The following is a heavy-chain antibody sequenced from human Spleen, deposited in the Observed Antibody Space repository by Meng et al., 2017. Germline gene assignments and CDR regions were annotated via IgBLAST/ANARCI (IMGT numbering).Heavy chain of an antibody. V-gene: IGHV1-2*05. CDR3: AKALGWGSSPDY. Sequence: QVQLVQSGADVKKPGASVKVSCKASGYTFTAYYIHWVRQAPGQGLEWMGRINPNSAGTNFEQKFQGRVIMTRDTSISTAYMELSSLGFDDTDVYYCAKALGWGSSPDYWGQGILVTVSS. CDR1: GYTFTAYY. J-gene: IGHJ4*02. D-gene: IGHD2-21*01. CDR2: INPNSAGT.